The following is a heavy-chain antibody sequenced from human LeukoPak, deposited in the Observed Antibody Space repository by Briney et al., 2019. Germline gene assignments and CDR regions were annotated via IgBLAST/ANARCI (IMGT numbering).Heavy chain of an antibody. CDR1: GFTLDDYA. CDR2: ISWDGGST. CDR3: AKSSGRWVYYYMDV. Sequence: PGGSLRLSCAASGFTLDDYAMHWVRQAPGKGLEWVSLISWDGGSTYYADSVKGRFTISRDNSKNSLYLQMNSLRAEDTALYYCAKSSGRWVYYYMDVWGKGTTVTVSS. V-gene: IGHV3-43D*03. J-gene: IGHJ6*03. D-gene: IGHD4-23*01.